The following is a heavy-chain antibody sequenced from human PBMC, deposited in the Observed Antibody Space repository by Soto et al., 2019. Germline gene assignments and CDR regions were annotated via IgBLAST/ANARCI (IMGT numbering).Heavy chain of an antibody. J-gene: IGHJ4*02. CDR3: VGEHDFLTGYSFDY. Sequence: QVQLVQSGAEEKRPGASVTLSCKASGYTFTTYAVFWVRQAPGQRLEWMGWINAGNGNTKYSQKFQGRVTITRATCASAADTELSIMISDDTAVYDCVGEHDFLTGYSFDYWGQGTLVTVS. CDR2: INAGNGNT. CDR1: GYTFTTYA. D-gene: IGHD3-9*01. V-gene: IGHV1-3*05.